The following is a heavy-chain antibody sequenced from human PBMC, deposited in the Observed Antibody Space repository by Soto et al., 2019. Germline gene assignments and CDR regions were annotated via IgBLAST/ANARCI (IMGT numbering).Heavy chain of an antibody. CDR2: ISYDGSNK. Sequence: QVQRVESGGGVVQPGRSLRLSCAASGFTVSSYDMHWVRQAPGKGLEWVAVISYDGSNKYYADSVKGRFTISRDNSKNTLYLQMNSLRAEDTAVYYCARVARFLEWLLYSYYYYGMDVWGQGPTVTVSS. J-gene: IGHJ6*02. V-gene: IGHV3-30-3*01. D-gene: IGHD3-3*01. CDR3: ARVARFLEWLLYSYYYYGMDV. CDR1: GFTVSSYD.